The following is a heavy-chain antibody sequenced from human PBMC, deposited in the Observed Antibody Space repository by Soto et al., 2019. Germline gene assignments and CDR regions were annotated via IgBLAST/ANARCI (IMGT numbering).Heavy chain of an antibody. CDR2: IYYSGST. CDR1: GGSISSYY. V-gene: IGHV4-59*01. Sequence: PSETLSLTCTVSGGSISSYYWSWIRQPPGKGLEWIGYIYYSGSTNYNPHLKSRVTLSVDKYKKQFSLKLSSVTAADTAVYYCARGGYSYGYYYYGMDVWGQGTTVTVSS. CDR3: ARGGYSYGYYYYGMDV. J-gene: IGHJ6*02. D-gene: IGHD5-18*01.